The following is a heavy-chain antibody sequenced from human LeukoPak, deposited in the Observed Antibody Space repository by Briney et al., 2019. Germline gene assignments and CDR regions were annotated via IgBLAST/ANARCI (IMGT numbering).Heavy chain of an antibody. Sequence: GESLKISCKGSGYSFTTYWIGWVRQMPGKGLEWMGIIYPGDSDTRYSPSFQGQVTISADKSISTAYLQWSSLKASDTAMYYCARHPNYYDSSGYYRGGYFDYWGQGTLVTVSS. CDR3: ARHPNYYDSSGYYRGGYFDY. V-gene: IGHV5-51*01. CDR1: GYSFTTYW. D-gene: IGHD3-22*01. CDR2: IYPGDSDT. J-gene: IGHJ4*02.